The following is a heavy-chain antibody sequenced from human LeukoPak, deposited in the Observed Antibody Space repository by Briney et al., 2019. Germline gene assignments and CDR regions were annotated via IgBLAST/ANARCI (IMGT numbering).Heavy chain of an antibody. Sequence: ASVKVSCKASGYTFTSYGISWVRQAPGQGLEWMGWISAYNGNTNYAQKLQGRVTMTTDTSTSTAYMELRSLRSDDTAVYYCARVQSGSGWHYYYYYYMDVWGKGTTVTVSS. V-gene: IGHV1-18*01. CDR3: ARVQSGSGWHYYYYYYMDV. CDR1: GYTFTSYG. CDR2: ISAYNGNT. D-gene: IGHD6-19*01. J-gene: IGHJ6*03.